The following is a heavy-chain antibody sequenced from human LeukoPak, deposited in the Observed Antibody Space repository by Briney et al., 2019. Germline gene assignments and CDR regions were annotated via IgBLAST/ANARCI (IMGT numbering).Heavy chain of an antibody. J-gene: IGHJ6*03. CDR1: GGSFSGYY. CDR3: ARGTYYYYYYMDV. Sequence: PSETLSLTCAVYGGSFSGYYWGWIRQPPGKGLEWIGSIYYSGSTNYNPSLKSRVTISVDTSKNQFSLKLSSVTAADTAVYYCARGTYYYYYYMDVWGKGTTVTVSS. V-gene: IGHV4-34*01. CDR2: IYYSGST.